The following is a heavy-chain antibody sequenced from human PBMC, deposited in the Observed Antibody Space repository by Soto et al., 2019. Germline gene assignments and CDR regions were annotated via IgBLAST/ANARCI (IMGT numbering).Heavy chain of an antibody. D-gene: IGHD3-22*01. J-gene: IGHJ5*02. CDR1: GYTFTSYA. Sequence: ASVKVSCKASGYTFTSYAMQWVRQAPGQGLEWMGWISAYNGNTNYAQKLQGRVTMTTDTSTSTAYMELRSLRSDDAAVYYCARDHFYDSSGYYYAVNWFDPWGQGTLVTVSS. CDR2: ISAYNGNT. V-gene: IGHV1-18*01. CDR3: ARDHFYDSSGYYYAVNWFDP.